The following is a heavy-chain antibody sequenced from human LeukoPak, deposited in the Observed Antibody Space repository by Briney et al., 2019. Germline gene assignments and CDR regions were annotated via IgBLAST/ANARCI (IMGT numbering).Heavy chain of an antibody. Sequence: SETLSLTCIVSAYSISSGYYWGWIRQPPGKGLEWIGSIYHSESTYYNPSLKSRVTISIDTSKNQFSLKLSSVTAADTAVYYCARQKYYHDSSGFSIYFDYWGQGTLVTVSS. CDR1: AYSISSGYY. V-gene: IGHV4-38-2*02. D-gene: IGHD3-22*01. CDR2: IYHSEST. J-gene: IGHJ4*02. CDR3: ARQKYYHDSSGFSIYFDY.